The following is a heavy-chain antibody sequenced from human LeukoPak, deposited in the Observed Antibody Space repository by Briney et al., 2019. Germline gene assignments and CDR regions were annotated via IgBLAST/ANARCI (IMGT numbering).Heavy chain of an antibody. CDR2: ISSSSSTI. D-gene: IGHD6-13*01. J-gene: IGHJ6*03. Sequence: GGSLRLSCAASGFTFSSYSMNWVRQAPGKGLEWVSYISSSSSTIYYADSVKGRFTISRDNAKNSLYLQMNSLRAEDTAVYYCARGDSSPRYYYMDVWGKGTTVTVSS. V-gene: IGHV3-48*04. CDR1: GFTFSSYS. CDR3: ARGDSSPRYYYMDV.